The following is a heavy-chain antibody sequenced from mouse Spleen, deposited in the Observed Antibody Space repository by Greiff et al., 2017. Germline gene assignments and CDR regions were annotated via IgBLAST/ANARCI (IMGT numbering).Heavy chain of an antibody. CDR3: ARKQLGNYGYFDV. D-gene: IGHD4-1*02. V-gene: IGHV5-17*01. CDR2: ISSGSSTI. CDR1: GFTFSDYG. Sequence: EVQVVESGGGLVKPGGSLKLSCAASGFTFSDYGMHWVRQAPEKGLEWVAYISSGSSTIYYADTVKGRFTISRDNAKNTLFLQMTSLRSEDTAMYYCARKQLGNYGYFDVWGAGTTVTVSS. J-gene: IGHJ1*01.